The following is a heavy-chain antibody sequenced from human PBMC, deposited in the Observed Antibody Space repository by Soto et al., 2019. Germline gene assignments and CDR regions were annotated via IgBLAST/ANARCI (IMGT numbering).Heavy chain of an antibody. CDR1: GGSISSSSYY. D-gene: IGHD3-16*01. J-gene: IGHJ6*03. CDR3: ARQRARIGGGYYYMDV. Sequence: SETLSLTCTVSGGSISSSSYYWGWIRKPPGKGLEWIGSIYYSGSTYYNPSLKSRVTISVDTSKNQFSLKLSSVTAADTAVYYCARQRARIGGGYYYMDVWGKGTTVTVS. V-gene: IGHV4-39*01. CDR2: IYYSGST.